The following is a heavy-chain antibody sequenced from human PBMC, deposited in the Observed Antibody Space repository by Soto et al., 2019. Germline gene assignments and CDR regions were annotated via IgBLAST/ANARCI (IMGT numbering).Heavy chain of an antibody. CDR2: INPNSGGT. J-gene: IGHJ4*02. D-gene: IGHD2-2*01. Sequence: ASVKVSCKASGYTFTGYYMHWVRQAPGQGLEWMGWINPNSGGTNYAQKFQGRVTMTRDTSISTAYMELGRLRSDDTAVYYCARSPYCSSTSCYSPYFDYWGQGTLVTVSS. CDR1: GYTFTGYY. CDR3: ARSPYCSSTSCYSPYFDY. V-gene: IGHV1-2*02.